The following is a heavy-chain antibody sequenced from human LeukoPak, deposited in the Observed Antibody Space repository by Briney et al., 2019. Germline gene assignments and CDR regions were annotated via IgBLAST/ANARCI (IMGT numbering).Heavy chain of an antibody. CDR1: GFTFSSYS. V-gene: IGHV3-33*08. Sequence: PGGSLRLSCAASGFTFSSYSMTWVRQAPGKGLEWVAVIWYDGSNKYYADSVKGRFTISRDNSKNTLYLQMNSLRAEDTAVYYCARGDSSGYSFDYWGQGTLVTVSS. J-gene: IGHJ4*02. CDR2: IWYDGSNK. CDR3: ARGDSSGYSFDY. D-gene: IGHD3-22*01.